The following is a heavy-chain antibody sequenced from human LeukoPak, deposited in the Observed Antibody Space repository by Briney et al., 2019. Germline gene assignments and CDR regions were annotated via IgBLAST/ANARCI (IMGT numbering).Heavy chain of an antibody. V-gene: IGHV4-59*12. CDR3: ARGYCTNGVCYTGYYFDY. Sequence: SETLSLTCTVSGGSISSYYWSWIRQPPGKGLEWIGYIYYSGSTNYNPSLKSRVTISVDTSKNQFSLKLSSVTAADTAVYYCARGYCTNGVCYTGYYFDYWGQGTLVTVSS. CDR2: IYYSGST. CDR1: GGSISSYY. D-gene: IGHD2-8*01. J-gene: IGHJ4*02.